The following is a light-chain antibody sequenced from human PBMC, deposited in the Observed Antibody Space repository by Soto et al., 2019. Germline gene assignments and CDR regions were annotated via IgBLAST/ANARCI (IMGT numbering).Light chain of an antibody. CDR1: QSVLYSSNNKNH. CDR3: QQYYITPYT. J-gene: IGKJ2*01. V-gene: IGKV4-1*01. CDR2: WAS. Sequence: DIVMTQSPDSLAVSLGERATINCKSSQSVLYSSNNKNHLGWYQQKPGQPPKLLIYWASTRESGVPDRFSGSGSGTDFTLTISSLQAEDVAVYYCQQYYITPYTFGQGTKLEIK.